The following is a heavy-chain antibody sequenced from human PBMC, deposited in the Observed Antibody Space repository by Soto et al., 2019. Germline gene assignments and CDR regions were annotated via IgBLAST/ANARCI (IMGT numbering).Heavy chain of an antibody. J-gene: IGHJ6*02. V-gene: IGHV6-1*01. CDR2: TYYRSKWYN. CDR1: GDSVSCNSAA. Sequence: PSQTLSLTCAISGDSVSCNSAAWNWIRQSPSRGLEWLGRTYYRSKWYNDYAVSVKSRITINPDTSKNQFSLQLNSVTPEDTAVYYCARDRAVAGLYYYYYGMDVWGQGTTVTVSS. CDR3: ARDRAVAGLYYYYYGMDV. D-gene: IGHD6-19*01.